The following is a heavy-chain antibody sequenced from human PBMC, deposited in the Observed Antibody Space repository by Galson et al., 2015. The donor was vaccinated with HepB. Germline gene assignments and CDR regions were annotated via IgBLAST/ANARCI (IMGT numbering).Heavy chain of an antibody. Sequence: SLRLSCAASGFTFSSYGMHWVRQAPGKGLEWVAVISYDGSNKYYADSVKGRFTISRDNSKNTLYLQMNSLRAEDTAVYYCAKAVATYQLGGFDAFDIWGQGTMVTVSS. CDR2: ISYDGSNK. CDR1: GFTFSSYG. V-gene: IGHV3-30*18. J-gene: IGHJ3*02. CDR3: AKAVATYQLGGFDAFDI. D-gene: IGHD2-2*01.